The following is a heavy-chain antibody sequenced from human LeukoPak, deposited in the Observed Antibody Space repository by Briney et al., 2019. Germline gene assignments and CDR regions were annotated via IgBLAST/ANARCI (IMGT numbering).Heavy chain of an antibody. J-gene: IGHJ4*02. V-gene: IGHV3-7*01. CDR1: GFTFNSFW. CDR3: VRDRIAAAGYFDY. Sequence: GSLRLSCAASGFTFNSFWMSWVRQAPGKGLEWVANIKQDGSEKYYVDSVKGRFTISRDNAKNSLFLQMNSLRAEDTAMYYCVRDRIAAAGYFDYWGQGTLVTVSS. CDR2: IKQDGSEK. D-gene: IGHD6-13*01.